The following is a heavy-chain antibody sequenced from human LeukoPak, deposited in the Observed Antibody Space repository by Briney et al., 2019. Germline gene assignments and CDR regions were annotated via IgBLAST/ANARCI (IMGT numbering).Heavy chain of an antibody. Sequence: GGSLRLSCAASGFTFSSYAMSWVRHTPGKGLEWVSAISGSGGSTYYADSAKGRFTISRDNSKNTLYLQMTSLRAEDTAVYYCAKSLIPPISGSYPPGFDYWGQGTLVTVSS. CDR2: ISGSGGST. CDR3: AKSLIPPISGSYPPGFDY. CDR1: GFTFSSYA. V-gene: IGHV3-23*01. D-gene: IGHD1-26*01. J-gene: IGHJ4*02.